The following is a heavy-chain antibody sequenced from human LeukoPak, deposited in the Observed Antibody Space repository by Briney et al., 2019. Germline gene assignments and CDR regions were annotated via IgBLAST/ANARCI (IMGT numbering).Heavy chain of an antibody. V-gene: IGHV4-59*01. J-gene: IGHJ4*02. CDR2: IYYSGST. CDR1: GGSISSYY. Sequence: SETLSLTCTVSGGSISSYYWNWIRQPPGKGLEWIGYIYYSGSTNYNPSLKSRVTISVDTSKNQFSPKLSSVTAADTAVYYCARAKGGYSYGVIDYWGQGTLVTVSS. CDR3: ARAKGGYSYGVIDY. D-gene: IGHD5-18*01.